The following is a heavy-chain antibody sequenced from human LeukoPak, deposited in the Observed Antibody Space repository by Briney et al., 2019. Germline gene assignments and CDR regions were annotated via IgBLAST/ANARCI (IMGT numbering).Heavy chain of an antibody. CDR3: ATGPSHYDSSGYYDY. Sequence: PGGSLRLSCAASGFTFSSYAMSWVRQAPGKGLEWVSAISGSGGSTYYADSVKGRFTISRDNSKNTLYLQMNSLRAEDTAVYYCATGPSHYDSSGYYDYWGQGTLVTVSS. J-gene: IGHJ4*02. V-gene: IGHV3-23*01. D-gene: IGHD3-22*01. CDR2: ISGSGGST. CDR1: GFTFSSYA.